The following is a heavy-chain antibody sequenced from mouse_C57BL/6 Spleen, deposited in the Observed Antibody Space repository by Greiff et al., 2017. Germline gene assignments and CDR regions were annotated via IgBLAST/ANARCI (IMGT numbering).Heavy chain of an antibody. D-gene: IGHD1-1*01. CDR3: ARLLRGFAY. J-gene: IGHJ2*01. CDR1: GYTFTDYN. V-gene: IGHV1-22*01. CDR2: INPNNGGT. Sequence: VQLQQSGPELVKPGPSVKMSCKASGYTFTDYNMHWVKQSHGKSLEWIGYINPNNGGTSSNQKFKGKATLTVNKSSCTAYMELRSLTSDVSAVYYCARLLRGFAYWGQGTTLTVSS.